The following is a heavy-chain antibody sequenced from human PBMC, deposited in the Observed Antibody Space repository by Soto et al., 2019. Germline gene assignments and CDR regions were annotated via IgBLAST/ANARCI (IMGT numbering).Heavy chain of an antibody. J-gene: IGHJ4*02. Sequence: SETLSLTCTVSGGSITNNNYYWSWIRQPPGKGMEWIGHMYNSGTTYSNPSLKGRVTISGDTSKNQFSLNLSSVTAADTAVYYCARGPTSDKVDYWGQGTLVTVSS. V-gene: IGHV4-30-4*01. CDR3: ARGPTSDKVDY. CDR1: GGSITNNNYY. CDR2: MYNSGTT.